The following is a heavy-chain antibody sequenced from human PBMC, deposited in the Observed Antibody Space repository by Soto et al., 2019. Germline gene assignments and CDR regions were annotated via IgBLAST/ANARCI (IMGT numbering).Heavy chain of an antibody. J-gene: IGHJ4*02. Sequence: PSETLSLTCTVSGGSISSGGYYWSWIRQHPGKGLEWIGYIYYSGSTYYNPSLKSRVTISVDTSKNQFSLKLSSVTAADTAVYYCARLDVDTAMLDCWGQGTLVTVSS. D-gene: IGHD5-18*01. CDR3: ARLDVDTAMLDC. CDR2: IYYSGST. CDR1: GGSISSGGYY. V-gene: IGHV4-31*03.